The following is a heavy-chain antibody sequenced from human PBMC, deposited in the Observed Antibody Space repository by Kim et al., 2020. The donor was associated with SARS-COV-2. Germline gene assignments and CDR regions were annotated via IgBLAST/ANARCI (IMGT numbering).Heavy chain of an antibody. Sequence: SETLSLTCAVYGGSFSGYYWSWIRQPPGKGLEWIGEINHSGSTNYNPSLKSRVTISVDTSKNQFSLKLSSVTAADTAVYYCARGIGWSRHTRWFDPWGQGTLVTVSS. CDR2: INHSGST. J-gene: IGHJ5*02. CDR3: ARGIGWSRHTRWFDP. V-gene: IGHV4-34*01. D-gene: IGHD2-15*01. CDR1: GGSFSGYY.